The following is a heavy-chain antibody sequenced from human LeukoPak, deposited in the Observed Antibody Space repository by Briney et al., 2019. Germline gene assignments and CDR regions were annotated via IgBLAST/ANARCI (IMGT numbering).Heavy chain of an antibody. D-gene: IGHD2-21*01. J-gene: IGHJ6*02. CDR1: GFTFSSHG. Sequence: PGGSLRLSCAASGFTFSSHGMHWVRQAPGKGLEWVAVISYDGSNKYYADSVKGRFTISRDNSKSTLYLEVNTLRAEDTAVYYCAKDHSFYSHYYTMDVWGQGTTVTVSS. CDR3: AKDHSFYSHYYTMDV. CDR2: ISYDGSNK. V-gene: IGHV3-30*18.